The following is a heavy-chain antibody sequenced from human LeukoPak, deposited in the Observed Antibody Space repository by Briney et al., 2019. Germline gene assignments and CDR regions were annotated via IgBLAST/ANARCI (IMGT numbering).Heavy chain of an antibody. Sequence: PGGSLRLSCAASGFTFSNAWMNWVRQAPGKGLEWVGLIKSKIDGGTTDYAAPVKGRFTISRDDSKNTLYLQMNSLKTEDTAVYYCTTLTMKTVHPEHWGQGTLVTVSS. CDR3: TTLTMKTVHPEH. CDR2: IKSKIDGGTT. J-gene: IGHJ4*02. CDR1: GFTFSNAW. V-gene: IGHV3-15*01. D-gene: IGHD3-22*01.